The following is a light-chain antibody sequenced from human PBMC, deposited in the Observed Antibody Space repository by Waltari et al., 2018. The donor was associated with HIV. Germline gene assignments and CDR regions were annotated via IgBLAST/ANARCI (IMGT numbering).Light chain of an antibody. V-gene: IGLV2-14*03. CDR3: SSYTSISTLV. CDR2: DVS. CDR1: SRDAGGYNY. J-gene: IGLJ3*02. Sequence: QSALTQPASVSGSPGQSLTISCTGTSRDAGGYNYVSWYQQHPGKAPKLMIYDVSNRPSGVSNRFSASKSGNTASLTISGLQADDEADYYCSSYTSISTLVFGGGTKVTVL.